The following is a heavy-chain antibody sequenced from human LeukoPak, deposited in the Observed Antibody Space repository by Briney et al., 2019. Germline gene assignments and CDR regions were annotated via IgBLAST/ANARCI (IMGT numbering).Heavy chain of an antibody. D-gene: IGHD6-19*01. Sequence: PGGSLRLSCAASGFTFDDYAMHWVRQAPGKGLEWVAGITWNSDNLDYAESVRGRFTISRDNAKNSLYLQMNSLRLEDTALYYCVKESEDSSGWATRYYFDYWGQGSLVTVSS. V-gene: IGHV3-9*01. CDR3: VKESEDSSGWATRYYFDY. CDR2: ITWNSDNL. J-gene: IGHJ4*02. CDR1: GFTFDDYA.